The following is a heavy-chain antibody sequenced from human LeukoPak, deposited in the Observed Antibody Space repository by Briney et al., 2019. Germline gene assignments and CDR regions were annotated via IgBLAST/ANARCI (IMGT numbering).Heavy chain of an antibody. D-gene: IGHD3-10*01. V-gene: IGHV1-2*02. CDR3: ARVKDRISMVRGVLSPQNYYYYYMDV. J-gene: IGHJ6*03. CDR2: INPNSGGT. Sequence: ASVKVSCKASGYTFTGYYMHWVRQAPGQGLEWMGWINPNSGGTNYAQKFQGRVTMTRDTSISTAYMELSRLRSDDTAVYYCARVKDRISMVRGVLSPQNYYYYYMDVWGKGTTVTVSS. CDR1: GYTFTGYY.